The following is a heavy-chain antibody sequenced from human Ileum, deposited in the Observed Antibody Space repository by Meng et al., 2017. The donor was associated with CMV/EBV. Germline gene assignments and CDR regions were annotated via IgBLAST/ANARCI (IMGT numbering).Heavy chain of an antibody. Sequence: VWLPAAGPGLGNPLTSLSLACIFAGCPIRRGVYYRCSVRPPPGKGLEWIGYIYYSGSTYYNPSLKSRLTISLDTSKNQFSLKLSSVTAADTGVYYCARQTYGGNSREYYFDYWGQGTLVTVSS. V-gene: IGHV4-30-4*08. CDR2: IYYSGST. D-gene: IGHD4-23*01. CDR1: GCPIRRGVYY. CDR3: ARQTYGGNSREYYFDY. J-gene: IGHJ4*02.